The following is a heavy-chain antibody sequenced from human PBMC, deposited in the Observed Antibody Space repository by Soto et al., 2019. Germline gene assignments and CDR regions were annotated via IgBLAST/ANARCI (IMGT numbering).Heavy chain of an antibody. CDR2: ISGDNANT. Sequence: QVQLVQSGGEVRKPGASVKVSCKTSGYTFTNNGINWVRQAPGQGLEWMGWISGDNANTKYAQKFPGRVTLTTDTLTSTAFMELRSLRSDDTAVFYCARGSTHYNMDVWGQGTTVTVSS. J-gene: IGHJ6*02. CDR1: GYTFTNNG. V-gene: IGHV1-18*04. D-gene: IGHD1-1*01. CDR3: ARGSTHYNMDV.